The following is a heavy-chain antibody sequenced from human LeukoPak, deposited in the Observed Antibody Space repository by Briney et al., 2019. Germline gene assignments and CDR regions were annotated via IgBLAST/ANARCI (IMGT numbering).Heavy chain of an antibody. CDR2: INNDWSSISDGSSI. D-gene: IGHD6-19*01. J-gene: IGHJ4*02. CDR3: SRGAVAGMDY. V-gene: IGHV3-74*01. CDR1: GFTFSSYW. Sequence: GGSLRLSCAASGFTFSSYWMHWVRQAPGEGLVWVSRINNDWSSISDGSSINYADSVKGRFTISRDNAKNTLYLQMNSLRAEDTAVYYCSRGAVAGMDYWGQGTLVTVSS.